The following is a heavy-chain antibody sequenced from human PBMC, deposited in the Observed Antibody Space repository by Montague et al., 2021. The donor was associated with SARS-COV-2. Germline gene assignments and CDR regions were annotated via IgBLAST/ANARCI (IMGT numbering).Heavy chain of an antibody. CDR3: VRAHSGSCAHLDN. Sequence: TLSLTCTVSGGSISSDSYYWSWIPPPAGKGLVWIGRIYTSGTNDYSFTLKSPLTISVDTSKNQFALTLTSVTAAATAVYYCVRAHSGSCAHLDNWGQGTLVTVSS. J-gene: IGHJ4*02. D-gene: IGHD5-12*01. V-gene: IGHV4-61*02. CDR2: IYTSGTN. CDR1: GGSISSDSYY.